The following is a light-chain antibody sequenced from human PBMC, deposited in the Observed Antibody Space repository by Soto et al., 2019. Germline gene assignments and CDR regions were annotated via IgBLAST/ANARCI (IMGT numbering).Light chain of an antibody. V-gene: IGKV3-20*01. CDR1: QSVSSSY. CDR2: GSS. CDR3: QQYGSSALYT. Sequence: EIVMTQSPGTLSLSPGDRATLSCRASQSVSSSYLGWYQQKPGQATRLLLYGSSSRATGIPDRFSGSGSGTALTLPTSSLEPEDSAVYYCQQYGSSALYTFGQGTKLEIK. J-gene: IGKJ2*01.